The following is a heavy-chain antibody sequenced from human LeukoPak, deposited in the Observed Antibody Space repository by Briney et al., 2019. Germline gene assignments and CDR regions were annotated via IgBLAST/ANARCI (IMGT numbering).Heavy chain of an antibody. CDR2: ISGGGSHR. J-gene: IGHJ4*02. D-gene: IGHD3-22*01. Sequence: GGSLRLSCTASGFTFSDYYMSWIRQAPGKGLEWVSDISGGGSHRKFADSVKGRLTITRENAKNSLYLQMNSLRVEDTAIYYCARVFYYDSSGYYDNWGQGTLVTVSS. V-gene: IGHV3-11*06. CDR1: GFTFSDYY. CDR3: ARVFYYDSSGYYDN.